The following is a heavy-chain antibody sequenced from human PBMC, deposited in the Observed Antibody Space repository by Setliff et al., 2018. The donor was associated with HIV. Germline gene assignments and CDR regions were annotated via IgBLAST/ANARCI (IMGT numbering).Heavy chain of an antibody. Sequence: PSETLSLTCAVSAYSINSGYYWGWIRQPPGKGLEWIGSIYHSGSIYYNPSLKSRVTISVDTSKNQFSLKLSSVTAADTAVYYCARHDGTYCGGDCYLLGYFDLWDRGTLVTVSS. D-gene: IGHD2-21*02. CDR1: AYSINSGYY. CDR3: ARHDGTYCGGDCYLLGYFDL. V-gene: IGHV4-38-2*01. CDR2: IYHSGSI. J-gene: IGHJ2*01.